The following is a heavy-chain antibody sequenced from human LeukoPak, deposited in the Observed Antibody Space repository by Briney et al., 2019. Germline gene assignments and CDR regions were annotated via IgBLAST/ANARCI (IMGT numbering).Heavy chain of an antibody. CDR1: GGSISSSSDY. Sequence: LSLTCTVSGGSISSSSDYWGWIRQAPGKGLEWVSYISSSGSTIYYADSVKGRFTISRDNAKNSLYLQMNSLRAEDTAVYYCARPYFRWYFDLWGRGTLVTVSS. D-gene: IGHD2/OR15-2a*01. CDR3: ARPYFRWYFDL. V-gene: IGHV3-11*04. J-gene: IGHJ2*01. CDR2: ISSSGSTI.